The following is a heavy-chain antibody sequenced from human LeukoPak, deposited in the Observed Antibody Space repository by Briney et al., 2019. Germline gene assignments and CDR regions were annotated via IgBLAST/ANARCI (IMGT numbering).Heavy chain of an antibody. V-gene: IGHV1-69*13. CDR1: GGTFSSYA. D-gene: IGHD5-18*01. CDR3: ARGNADTAMPGVFDY. CDR2: IIPIFGTA. J-gene: IGHJ4*02. Sequence: ASVKVSCKASGGTFSSYAISWVRQAPGQGLEWMGGIIPIFGTANYAQKFQGRVTITADGSTSTAYVELSSLRSEDTAVYYCARGNADTAMPGVFDYWGQGTLVTVSS.